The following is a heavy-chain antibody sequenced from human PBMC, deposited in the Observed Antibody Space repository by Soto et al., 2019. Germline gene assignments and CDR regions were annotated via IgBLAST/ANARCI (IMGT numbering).Heavy chain of an antibody. J-gene: IGHJ3*02. CDR2: IDPSDSYT. D-gene: IGHD3-22*01. Sequence: GESLKISCKGSGYSFTSYWISWVRQMPGKGLEWMGRIDPSDSYTNYSPSFQGHVTISADKSISTAYLQWSSLKASDTAMYYCARHALYYYDSSGSADAFDNWGQGTMVTVSS. CDR1: GYSFTSYW. V-gene: IGHV5-10-1*01. CDR3: ARHALYYYDSSGSADAFDN.